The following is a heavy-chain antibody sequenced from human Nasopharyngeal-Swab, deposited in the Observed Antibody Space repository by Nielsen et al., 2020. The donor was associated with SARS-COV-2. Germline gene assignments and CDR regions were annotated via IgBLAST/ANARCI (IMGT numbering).Heavy chain of an antibody. CDR3: AGDPRLRYFDY. J-gene: IGHJ4*02. V-gene: IGHV3-30*04. D-gene: IGHD3-16*01. Sequence: WIRQPPGKGLEWVAVISYDGSNKYYADSVKGRFTISRDNSKNTLYLQMNSLRAEDTAIHYCAGDPRLRYFDYWGQGTLVTVSS. CDR2: ISYDGSNK.